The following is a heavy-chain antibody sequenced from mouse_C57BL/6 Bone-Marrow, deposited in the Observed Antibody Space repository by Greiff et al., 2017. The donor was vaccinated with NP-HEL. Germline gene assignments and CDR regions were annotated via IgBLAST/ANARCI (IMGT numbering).Heavy chain of an antibody. CDR3: ARGGFAY. J-gene: IGHJ3*01. CDR2: ISDGGSYT. CDR1: GFTFSSYA. Sequence: EVHLVESGGGLVKPGGSLKLSCAASGFTFSSYAMSWVRQTPEKRLEWVATISDGGSYTYYPDNVKGRFTISRDNAKNNLYLQMSHLKSEDIAMYYCARGGFAYWGQGTLVTVSA. V-gene: IGHV5-4*01.